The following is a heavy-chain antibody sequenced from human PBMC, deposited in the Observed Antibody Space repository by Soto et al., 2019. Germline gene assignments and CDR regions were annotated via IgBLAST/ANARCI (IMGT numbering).Heavy chain of an antibody. CDR2: IDSDGRNT. CDR1: DFSFSTSW. CDR3: ASRRHSDYGY. J-gene: IGHJ4*02. V-gene: IGHV3-74*01. Sequence: EVHLVEPGGGLVQPGGSLRLSCVASDFSFSTSWMHWVRQAPGKGLVWVSRIDSDGRNTHYADSVRGRFIISRDNAKNTVYLQMNSLRAEDTAVYFCASRRHSDYGYWGQGILVAVSS. D-gene: IGHD3-22*01.